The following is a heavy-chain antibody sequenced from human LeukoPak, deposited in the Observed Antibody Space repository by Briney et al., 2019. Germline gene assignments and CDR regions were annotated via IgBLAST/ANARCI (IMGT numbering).Heavy chain of an antibody. CDR3: ARVRNGYSSGLDV. J-gene: IGHJ6*02. CDR1: KFTFGSFW. CDR2: INPDASDT. D-gene: IGHD2-15*01. V-gene: IGHV3-74*01. Sequence: GGSLRLSCTASKFTFGSFWMNWVRLVPGKGLLWVSRINPDASDTEYADSVKGRFTVSRDNARSTLYLEMRSLRVQDSGLYYCARVRNGYSSGLDVWGPGTWVTVSS.